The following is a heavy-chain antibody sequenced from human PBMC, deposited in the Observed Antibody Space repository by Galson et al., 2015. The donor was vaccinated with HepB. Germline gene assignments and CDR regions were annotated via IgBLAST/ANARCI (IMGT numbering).Heavy chain of an antibody. V-gene: IGHV3-48*01. Sequence: SLRLSCAASGFTFSSYSMNWVRQAPGKGLEWVSYISSSSSTIYYADSVKGRFTISRDNAKNSLYLQMNSLRAEDTAVYYCARDGYCSSTSCQHYYYYYGMDVWGQGTTVTVSS. CDR3: ARDGYCSSTSCQHYYYYYGMDV. CDR2: ISSSSSTI. CDR1: GFTFSSYS. J-gene: IGHJ6*02. D-gene: IGHD2-2*03.